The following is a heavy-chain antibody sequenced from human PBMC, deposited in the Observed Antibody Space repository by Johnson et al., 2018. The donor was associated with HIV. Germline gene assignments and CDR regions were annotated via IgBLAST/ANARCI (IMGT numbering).Heavy chain of an antibody. Sequence: MLLVESGGGVVQPGGSLRLSCAASGFTFNNVWMHWVRQAPGKGLVWVSRINSDGSGTSHADSVKGRFTISRDNAKNSLYLQMNSLRAEDTAVYYCAKDKRQTAIPQRAFDICGQGTMVTVSS. CDR1: GFTFNNVW. V-gene: IGHV3-74*01. CDR2: INSDGSGT. J-gene: IGHJ3*02. CDR3: AKDKRQTAIPQRAFDI. D-gene: IGHD6-25*01.